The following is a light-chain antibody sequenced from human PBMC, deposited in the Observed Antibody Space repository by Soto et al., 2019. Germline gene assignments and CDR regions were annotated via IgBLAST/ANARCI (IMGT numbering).Light chain of an antibody. V-gene: IGKV3-20*01. Sequence: DIVLTQSPGTLSLTPGERAPLSCRASQSVSSGHLAWYQQKPGQAPRLLIYGASSRATGIPDRFSGSGSGTDFTLTISRLEPEDYAVYYCQQYGHSLWTLGQGTKVDIK. J-gene: IGKJ1*01. CDR2: GAS. CDR3: QQYGHSLWT. CDR1: QSVSSGH.